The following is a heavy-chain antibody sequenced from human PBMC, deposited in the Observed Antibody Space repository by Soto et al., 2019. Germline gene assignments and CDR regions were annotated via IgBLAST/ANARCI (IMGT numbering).Heavy chain of an antibody. Sequence: PGGSLRLSCVASGFMFTRSTMNWVRQAPGKGLEWVSSITPASDYIFYADSVKGRFTISRDNAKNSLYLQMNSLRAEDTAVYYCARVGTGSSTPLDIWGQGTMVTVSS. CDR3: ARVGTGSSTPLDI. V-gene: IGHV3-21*01. CDR2: ITPASDYI. D-gene: IGHD3-9*01. J-gene: IGHJ3*02. CDR1: GFMFTRST.